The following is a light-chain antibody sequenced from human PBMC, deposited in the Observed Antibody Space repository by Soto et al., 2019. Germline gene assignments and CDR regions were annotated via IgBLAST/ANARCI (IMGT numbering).Light chain of an antibody. CDR1: QSLSNS. CDR2: DTS. V-gene: IGKV3-11*01. J-gene: IGKJ4*01. Sequence: EIVLTQSPATLSLSPGERATLFCRASQSLSNSLAWYQQKPGQPPRLLIYDTSNRATGIPDRISGSGSETDFTLTISRLEPEDFAVYYCQQRRNWPLTFGGGTRVDIK. CDR3: QQRRNWPLT.